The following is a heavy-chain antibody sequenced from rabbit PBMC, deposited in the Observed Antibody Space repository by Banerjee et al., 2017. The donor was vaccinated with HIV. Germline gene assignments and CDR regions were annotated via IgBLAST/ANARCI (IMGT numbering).Heavy chain of an antibody. CDR1: GVSLNDKDV. V-gene: IGHV1S45*01. D-gene: IGHD5-1*01. Sequence: EQLEESGGGLVKPEGSLTLTCKASGVSLNDKDVMCWVRQAPGKGLEWIACINAVTGKAVYASWAKGRFTFSKTSSTTVTLQMASLTVADTATYFCARAGEGGDGYLNLWGQGTLVTVS. J-gene: IGHJ4*01. CDR2: INAVTGKA. CDR3: ARAGEGGDGYLNL.